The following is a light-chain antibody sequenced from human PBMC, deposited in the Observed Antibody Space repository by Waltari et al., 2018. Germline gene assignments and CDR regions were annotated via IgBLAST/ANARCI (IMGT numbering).Light chain of an antibody. Sequence: SYELTHPPSVSVSPGQTARITCSGDALPKQYAYWYQQKPGQAPVLVIYKDSERPSGIPERFSGSSSGTTVTLTISGVQAEDEADYYCQSADSSGTYNVFGSGTKVTVL. J-gene: IGLJ6*01. V-gene: IGLV3-25*03. CDR1: ALPKQY. CDR3: QSADSSGTYNV. CDR2: KDS.